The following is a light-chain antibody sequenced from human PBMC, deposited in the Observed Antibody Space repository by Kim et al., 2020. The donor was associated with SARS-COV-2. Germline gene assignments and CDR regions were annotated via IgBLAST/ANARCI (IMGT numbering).Light chain of an antibody. J-gene: IGKJ2*01. CDR1: QSVSSSY. CDR3: HQYGSFPLYT. CDR2: GAS. V-gene: IGKV3-20*01. Sequence: PWKKPALSCGASQSVSSSYLAWYQQKPGQAPRLLIYGASSRATCIPDRFSGSGSGTDFTLTISRLEPEDFAVYYCHQYGSFPLYTFGQGTKLEI.